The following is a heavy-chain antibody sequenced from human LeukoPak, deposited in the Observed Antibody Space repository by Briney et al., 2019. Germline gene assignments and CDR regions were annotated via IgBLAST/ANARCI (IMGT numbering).Heavy chain of an antibody. CDR2: ISYDGSNK. J-gene: IGHJ5*02. CDR1: GFTFSSYA. Sequence: GGSLRLSCAASGFTFSSYAMHWVRQAPGKGLEWVAVISYDGSNKYYADSVKGRFTISRDNSKNTLYLQMNSLRAEDTAVYYCAKDWYYYDKGTSFDPWGQGTLVTVSS. V-gene: IGHV3-30-3*01. D-gene: IGHD3-22*01. CDR3: AKDWYYYDKGTSFDP.